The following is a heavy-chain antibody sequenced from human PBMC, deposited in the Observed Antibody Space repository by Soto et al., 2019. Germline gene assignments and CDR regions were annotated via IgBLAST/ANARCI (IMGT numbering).Heavy chain of an antibody. CDR1: GFIFDDYG. Sequence: EVQLVESGGGLVQPGWSLRLSCAASGFIFDDYGMHWVRQAPGKGLEWVSGISWNSGSIGYADSVKGRFTISRDTAKNSLYLQMSSLRAEDTALYFCVKTGGPNFDWQYYFDYWGQGTLVTVSS. J-gene: IGHJ4*02. V-gene: IGHV3-9*01. CDR2: ISWNSGSI. D-gene: IGHD3-9*01. CDR3: VKTGGPNFDWQYYFDY.